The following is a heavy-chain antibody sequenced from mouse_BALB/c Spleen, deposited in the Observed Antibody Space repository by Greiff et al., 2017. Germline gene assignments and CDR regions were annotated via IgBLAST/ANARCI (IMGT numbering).Heavy chain of an antibody. CDR3: AIGKGPWFAY. CDR2: IDPANGNT. D-gene: IGHD2-1*01. J-gene: IGHJ3*01. Sequence: EVKLMESGAELVKPGASVKLSCTASGFNIKDTYMHWVKQRPEQGLEWIGRIDPANGNTKYDPKFQGKATITADTSSNTAYLQLSSLTSEDTAVYYCAIGKGPWFAYWGQGTLVTVSA. V-gene: IGHV14-3*02. CDR1: GFNIKDTY.